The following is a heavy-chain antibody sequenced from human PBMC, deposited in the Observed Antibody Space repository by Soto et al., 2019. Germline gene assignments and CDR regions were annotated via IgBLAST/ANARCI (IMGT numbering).Heavy chain of an antibody. J-gene: IGHJ5*02. CDR2: IYYSGSP. CDR1: GGSISSGAHY. CDR3: ATWRGSGSSGLDA. V-gene: IGHV4-31*03. D-gene: IGHD5-12*01. Sequence: QVQLQESGPGLVKPSQTLSLSCTVSGGSISSGAHYWSWIRQHPGKGLEWLGYIYYSGSPYYNPSRKSRVNSSVDTSPNQFSLNLGSVTAADTAGCYCATWRGSGSSGLDAWGQGNLVTVSS.